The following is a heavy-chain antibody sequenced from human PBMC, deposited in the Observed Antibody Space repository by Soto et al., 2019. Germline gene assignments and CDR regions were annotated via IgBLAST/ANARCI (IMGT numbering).Heavy chain of an antibody. J-gene: IGHJ3*02. Sequence: SETLSLTCTVSGGSVSSGSYYWSWIRQPPGKGLEWIGYIYYIGSTNYNPSLKSRVNISVDTSKNQFSLKLSSVTAADAAVYYCARDRGLSCNYDGDAFDSCGQRT. V-gene: IGHV4-61*01. D-gene: IGHD2-15*01. CDR3: ARDRGLSCNYDGDAFDS. CDR2: IYYIGST. CDR1: GGSVSSGSYY.